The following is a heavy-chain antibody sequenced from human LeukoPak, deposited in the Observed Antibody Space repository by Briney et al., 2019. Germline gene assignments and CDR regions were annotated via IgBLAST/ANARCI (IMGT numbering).Heavy chain of an antibody. CDR1: GYTFTGYY. J-gene: IGHJ4*02. Sequence: GASVKVSSKASGYTFTGYYMHWVRPAPGQGLEWMGWINPNSGGTNHAQKFQGRVTMTRDTSISTAYMELSRLRSDDTAVYYCAREYCSSTSCYNRLDDWGKGTLVTVAS. CDR2: INPNSGGT. CDR3: AREYCSSTSCYNRLDD. V-gene: IGHV1-2*02. D-gene: IGHD2-2*02.